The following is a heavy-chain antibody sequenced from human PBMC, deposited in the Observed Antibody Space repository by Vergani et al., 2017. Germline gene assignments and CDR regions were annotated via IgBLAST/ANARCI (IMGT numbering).Heavy chain of an antibody. CDR1: GFTFSSYA. CDR2: ISYDGSNK. J-gene: IGHJ4*02. Sequence: VQLVESGGGVVQPGRSLRLSCAASGFTFSSYAMHWVRQAPGKGLEWVAVISYDGSNKYYADSVKGRFTISRDNSKNTLYLQMNSLRAEDTAVYYCARAQGDYYDSSGYCYWGQGTLVTVSS. CDR3: ARAQGDYYDSSGYCY. D-gene: IGHD3-22*01. V-gene: IGHV3-30*04.